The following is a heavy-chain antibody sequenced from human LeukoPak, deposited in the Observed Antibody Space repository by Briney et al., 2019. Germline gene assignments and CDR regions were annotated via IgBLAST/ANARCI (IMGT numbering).Heavy chain of an antibody. CDR1: GATFSSYA. J-gene: IGHJ6*03. Sequence: SVKLSCKASGATFSSYAISWVRQAPGQGLEWMGGIITIFGTANYAQKFQGRVTITTDESTSTAYMELSSLRSEDTAVYYCARAVLAARPDYYYYYMDVWGKGTTVTVSS. CDR2: IITIFGTA. D-gene: IGHD6-6*01. CDR3: ARAVLAARPDYYYYYMDV. V-gene: IGHV1-69*05.